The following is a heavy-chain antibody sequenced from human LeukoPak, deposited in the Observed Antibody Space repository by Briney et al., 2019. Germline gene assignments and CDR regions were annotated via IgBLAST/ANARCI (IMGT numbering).Heavy chain of an antibody. V-gene: IGHV4-39*07. CDR2: IYYSGSA. CDR3: ARIGDTTLLDY. J-gene: IGHJ4*02. CDR1: GGSISSSSYY. D-gene: IGHD4-17*01. Sequence: SETLSLTCTVSGGSISSSSYYWGWIRQPPGKGLEWIGSIYYSGSAYYNPSLKSRVTISVDTSKNQFSLKLSSVTAADTAVYYCARIGDTTLLDYWGQGTLVTVSS.